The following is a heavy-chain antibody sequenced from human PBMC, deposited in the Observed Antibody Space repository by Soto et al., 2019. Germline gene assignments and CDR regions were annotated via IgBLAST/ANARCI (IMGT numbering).Heavy chain of an antibody. D-gene: IGHD6-19*01. CDR3: ARVGAVAAVDY. V-gene: IGHV3-53*01. CDR1: GFIVSSKY. CDR2: LYSDDTT. Sequence: EVPLAESGGGLIQPGGSLRLSCAASGFIVSSKYMSWVRQAPGKGLEWVSILYSDDTTYYADSVKGRFTISRDNSKNTLYLQMNSLRAEDTAVYYCARVGAVAAVDYWGQGTLVTVSS. J-gene: IGHJ4*02.